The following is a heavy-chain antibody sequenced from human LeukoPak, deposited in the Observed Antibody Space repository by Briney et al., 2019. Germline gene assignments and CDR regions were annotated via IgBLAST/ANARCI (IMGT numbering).Heavy chain of an antibody. J-gene: IGHJ4*02. Sequence: GGSLRLSCAASGFTFSSYAMSWVRQAPGKGLEWVSTISGSAGSTYYADSVRGRFTISRDNSKSTLFLQMNSLRADDTAFYYCAKNLPLPLDVATKSPFDYWGRGALLAFSS. V-gene: IGHV3-23*01. CDR2: ISGSAGST. CDR1: GFTFSSYA. D-gene: IGHD5-24*01. CDR3: AKNLPLPLDVATKSPFDY.